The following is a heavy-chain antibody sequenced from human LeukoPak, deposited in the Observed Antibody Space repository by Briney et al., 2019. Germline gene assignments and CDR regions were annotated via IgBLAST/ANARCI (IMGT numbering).Heavy chain of an antibody. CDR3: ARDKTNWCNWNDSRVYGMDV. D-gene: IGHD1-20*01. V-gene: IGHV4-59*01. Sequence: SETLSLTCTVSSRPNNRYYGSWLRQPPGKGLEWIGYIYYSGSTNYNPSLKSRVTISVDTSKNQFSLKPSSVTAVDTAVYYCARDKTNWCNWNDSRVYGMDVWGQGTTVTVSS. J-gene: IGHJ6*02. CDR1: SRPNNRYY. CDR2: IYYSGST.